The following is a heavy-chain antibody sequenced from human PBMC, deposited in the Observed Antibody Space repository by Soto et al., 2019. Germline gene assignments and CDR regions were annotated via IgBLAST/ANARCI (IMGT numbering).Heavy chain of an antibody. CDR2: IYHSGST. CDR3: ARKGYYYDSRPFDY. J-gene: IGHJ4*02. V-gene: IGHV4-4*02. CDR1: GGSISSSNW. D-gene: IGHD3-22*01. Sequence: SETLSLTCAVSGGSISSSNWWSWVRQPPGKGLEWIGEIYHSGSTNYNPSLKSRVTISVDTSKNQFSLKLSSVTAADTAVYYCARKGYYYDSRPFDYWGQGTLVTVSS.